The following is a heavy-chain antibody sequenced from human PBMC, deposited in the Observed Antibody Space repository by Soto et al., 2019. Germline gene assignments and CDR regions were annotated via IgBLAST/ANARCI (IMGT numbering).Heavy chain of an antibody. CDR1: VFTFSSYA. J-gene: IGHJ5*02. V-gene: IGHV3-23*01. CDR3: AKDPMVRGGTNWLDP. Sequence: GGSLRLSCAASVFTFSSYAMSWVRQAPGKGLEWVSAISGSGGSTYYADSVKGRFTISRDNSKNTLYLQMNSLRAEDTAVYYCAKDPMVRGGTNWLDPGGQGTLVSVYS. D-gene: IGHD3-10*01. CDR2: ISGSGGST.